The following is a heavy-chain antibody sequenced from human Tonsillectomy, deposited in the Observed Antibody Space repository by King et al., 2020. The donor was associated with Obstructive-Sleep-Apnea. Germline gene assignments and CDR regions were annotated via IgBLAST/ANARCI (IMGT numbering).Heavy chain of an antibody. V-gene: IGHV1-18*01. J-gene: IGHJ1*01. CDR3: ASDRLIAAPGPNYFHH. CDR1: GYTFTNYC. CDR2: SRAYNGKP. Sequence: VQLVESGAEVKKPGASVKVSCKASGYTFTNYCISLVRQAPGQGLEWMGWSRAYNGKPNYAQKLHGRVTMTTDTSTRTAYMELRSLRSDDTAVYYCASDRLIAAPGPNYFHHWGQRTLVTVSP. D-gene: IGHD6-13*01.